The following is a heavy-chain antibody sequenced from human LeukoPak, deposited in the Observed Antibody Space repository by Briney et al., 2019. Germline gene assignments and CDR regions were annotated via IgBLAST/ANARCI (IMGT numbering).Heavy chain of an antibody. CDR1: GGSLNSGNYY. CDR3: ARVENCSGGSCYVWYFDY. D-gene: IGHD2-15*01. CDR2: IYYSGST. J-gene: IGHJ4*02. V-gene: IGHV4-31*03. Sequence: SETLSLTCTVFGGSLNSGNYYWGWIRQPPGKGLEWIGYIYYSGSTYYNPSLKSRVTISVDTSKNQFSLKLSSVTAADTAVYYCARVENCSGGSCYVWYFDYWGQGTLVTVSS.